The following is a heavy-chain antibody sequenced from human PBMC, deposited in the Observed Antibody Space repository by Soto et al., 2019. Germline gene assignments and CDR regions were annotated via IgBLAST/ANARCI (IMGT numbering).Heavy chain of an antibody. CDR1: GFTFSSYA. D-gene: IGHD3-22*01. J-gene: IGHJ4*02. CDR2: ISYDGSNK. CDR3: ARDPELDNYDSMPGRY. V-gene: IGHV3-30-3*01. Sequence: QVQLVESGGGVVQPGRSLRLSCAASGFTFSSYAMHWVRQAPDKGLEWVAVISYDGSNKYYADSVKGRFTISRDNSKNTLYLQMNSLRAEDTAVYYCARDPELDNYDSMPGRYWGQGTLVTVSS.